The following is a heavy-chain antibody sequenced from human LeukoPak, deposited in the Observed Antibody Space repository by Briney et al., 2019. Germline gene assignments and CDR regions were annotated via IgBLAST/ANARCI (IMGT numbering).Heavy chain of an antibody. CDR3: ARGTVGRTYCGGDCYSPIDH. V-gene: IGHV4-61*02. CDR1: GGSISSGSYS. CDR2: IYTSGST. Sequence: SETLSLTCTVSGGSISSGSYSWSWIRQPAGKGLEWIGRIYTSGSTNYNPSLKSRVTISVDTSKNQFSLKLSSVTAADTAVYYCARGTVGRTYCGGDCYSPIDHWGQGTLVTVSS. J-gene: IGHJ4*02. D-gene: IGHD2-21*01.